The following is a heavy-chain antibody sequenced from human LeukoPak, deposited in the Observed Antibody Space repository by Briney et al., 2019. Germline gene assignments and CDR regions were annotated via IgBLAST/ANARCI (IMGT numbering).Heavy chain of an antibody. CDR3: ASGNNMDV. CDR2: INQSASEK. CDR1: GFTFSRSW. Sequence: GGSLRLSCAASGFTFSRSWLYWVRQAPGKGLEWVANINQSASEKNYVGSVRGRFTISRDNAKNSLYLQRNSLRAEDTAVYYCASGNNMDVWGKGTTVTVSS. D-gene: IGHD1-1*01. V-gene: IGHV3-7*01. J-gene: IGHJ6*03.